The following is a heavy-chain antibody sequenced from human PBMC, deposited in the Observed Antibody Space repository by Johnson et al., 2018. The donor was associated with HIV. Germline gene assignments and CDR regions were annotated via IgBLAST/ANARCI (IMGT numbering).Heavy chain of an antibody. CDR2: ISWHSGSI. V-gene: IGHV3-9*01. CDR1: GFTFDDYA. Sequence: EVQLVESGGGLVQPGRSLRLSCAASGFTFDDYAMHCVRQAPGTGLAWVSGISWHSGSICYADSVKVQFTISSDNAKNSLYLQMNSLRAEDTALYYCAKGDELRDDAFDIWGQGTMVTVSS. CDR3: AKGDELRDDAFDI. D-gene: IGHD1-26*01. J-gene: IGHJ3*02.